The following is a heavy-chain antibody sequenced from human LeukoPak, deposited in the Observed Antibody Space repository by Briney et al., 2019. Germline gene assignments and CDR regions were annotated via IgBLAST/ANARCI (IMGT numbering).Heavy chain of an antibody. CDR1: GFTFSNYW. CDR2: ISDDGSYT. V-gene: IGHV3-74*01. CDR3: AKDLRSSWYDNWFDP. D-gene: IGHD6-13*01. J-gene: IGHJ5*02. Sequence: PGGSLRLSCAASGFTFSNYWIHWVRQAPGKGLVWVSRISDDGSYTSNVDSVKGRFTISRDNSKNTLYLQMNSLRAEDTAVYYCAKDLRSSWYDNWFDPWGQGTLVTVSS.